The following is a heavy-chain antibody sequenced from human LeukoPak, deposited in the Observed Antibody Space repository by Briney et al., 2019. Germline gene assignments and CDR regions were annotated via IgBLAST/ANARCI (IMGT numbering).Heavy chain of an antibody. CDR3: ARQQEVSGYFDY. D-gene: IGHD3-16*02. V-gene: IGHV1-2*02. J-gene: IGHJ4*02. CDR2: INPNSGVT. CDR1: GYRFTGCY. Sequence: ASVKVSCKASGYRFTGCYMHGVRQAPGQGLEWMGWINPNSGVTNYAQNFQGRVSMTRDTSISTAYMELSRLRSDDTAVYYCARQQEVSGYFDYWGQGTLVTVSS.